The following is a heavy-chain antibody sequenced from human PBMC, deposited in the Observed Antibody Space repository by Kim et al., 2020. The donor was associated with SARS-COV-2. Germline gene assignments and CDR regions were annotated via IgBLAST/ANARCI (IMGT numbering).Heavy chain of an antibody. CDR3: ARVTTITAPFYDY. CDR1: GFTFSRYG. CDR2: ISASSGDT. D-gene: IGHD4-4*01. Sequence: GGSLRLSCAASGFTFSRYGLSWVRQAPGKGLEWVSGISASSGDTYYADSVQSRFTISRDNAKNSLNLEMNSLRAEDTALYYCARVTTITAPFYDYWGRGTLVTVSS. J-gene: IGHJ4*02. V-gene: IGHV3-23*01.